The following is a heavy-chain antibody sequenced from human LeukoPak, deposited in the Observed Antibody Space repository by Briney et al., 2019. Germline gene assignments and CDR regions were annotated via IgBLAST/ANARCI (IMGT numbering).Heavy chain of an antibody. Sequence: GRSLRLSCAASGFTFSSYAMHWVRQAPGKGLEWVAVISYDGSNKYYADSVKGRFTISRDNSKNTLYLQMNSLRAEDTAVYYCAKQREGISWSPDYWGQGTLVTVSS. J-gene: IGHJ4*02. CDR2: ISYDGSNK. CDR1: GFTFSSYA. D-gene: IGHD6-13*01. CDR3: AKQREGISWSPDY. V-gene: IGHV3-30-3*02.